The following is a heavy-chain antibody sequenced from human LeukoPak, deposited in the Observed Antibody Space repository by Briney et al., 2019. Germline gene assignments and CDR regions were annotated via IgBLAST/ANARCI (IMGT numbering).Heavy chain of an antibody. CDR1: GGSISSYY. J-gene: IGHJ5*02. CDR3: ARIPAAMDSWFDP. Sequence: SETLSLTXTVSGGSISSYYWSWIRQPPGKGLEWIGYIHYSGSTNYNPSLKSRVTISVDTSKNQFSLKLSSVTAADTAVYYCARIPAAMDSWFDPWGQGTLVTVSS. D-gene: IGHD2-2*01. V-gene: IGHV4-59*01. CDR2: IHYSGST.